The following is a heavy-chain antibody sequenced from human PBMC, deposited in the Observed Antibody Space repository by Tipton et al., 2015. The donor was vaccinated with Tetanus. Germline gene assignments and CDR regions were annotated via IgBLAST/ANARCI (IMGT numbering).Heavy chain of an antibody. Sequence: SLRLSCVASGFTFSNYAMNWVRQAPGKGLEWVSSIGTSASNTYYADSVKGRCTISRDNSKNTVVLHVTSLRGEDTAVYYCARRGCRGGTCYISPNYGMDVWGQGTTVTVSS. D-gene: IGHD2-15*01. V-gene: IGHV3-23*01. CDR1: GFTFSNYA. CDR2: IGTSASNT. CDR3: ARRGCRGGTCYISPNYGMDV. J-gene: IGHJ6*02.